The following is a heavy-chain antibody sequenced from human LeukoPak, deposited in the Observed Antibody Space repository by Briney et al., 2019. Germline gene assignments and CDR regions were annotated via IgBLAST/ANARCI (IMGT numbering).Heavy chain of an antibody. CDR1: GFTFTTYG. Sequence: GGSLRLSCEASGFTFTTYGMHWVRQAPGKGLEWVAYIRYDGGTTFYGDSVKGRFTISRDNSKNTLYLQLNSLRPEDTAVYYCARTAAIERVDYWGQGTLVTASS. V-gene: IGHV3-30*02. CDR3: ARTAAIERVDY. J-gene: IGHJ4*02. D-gene: IGHD5-24*01. CDR2: IRYDGGTT.